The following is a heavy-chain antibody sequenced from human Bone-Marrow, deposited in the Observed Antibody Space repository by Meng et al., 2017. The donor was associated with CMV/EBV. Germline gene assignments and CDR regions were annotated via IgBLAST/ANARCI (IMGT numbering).Heavy chain of an antibody. CDR1: GFTFSSYA. V-gene: IGHV3-30-3*01. J-gene: IGHJ5*02. Sequence: SGFTFSSYAMHWVRQAPGKGLEWVAVISYDGSNKYYADFVKGRFTISRDNSKNTLYLQMNSLRAEDTAVYYCARDPESGSHSAWFDPWGQGTLVTVSS. CDR3: ARDPESGSHSAWFDP. D-gene: IGHD1-26*01. CDR2: ISYDGSNK.